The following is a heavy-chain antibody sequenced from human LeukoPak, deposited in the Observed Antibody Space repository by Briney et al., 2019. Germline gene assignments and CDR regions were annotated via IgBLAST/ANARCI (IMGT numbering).Heavy chain of an antibody. CDR3: ARDTEDYDSSGYLRRY. V-gene: IGHV3-21*01. D-gene: IGHD3-22*01. CDR1: GFTFSSYS. J-gene: IGHJ4*02. CDR2: ISSSSSYI. Sequence: GGSLRLSCAASGFTFSSYSMNWVRQAPGKGLEWVSSISSSSSYIYYADSVKGRFTISRDNAKNSLYLQMNSLRAEDTAVYYCARDTEDYDSSGYLRRYWGQGTLVTVSS.